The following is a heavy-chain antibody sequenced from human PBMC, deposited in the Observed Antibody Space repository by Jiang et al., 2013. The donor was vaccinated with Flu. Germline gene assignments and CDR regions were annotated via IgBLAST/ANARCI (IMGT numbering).Heavy chain of an antibody. Sequence: SGAEVKRPGASVRVSCKTFGFYFTSYDIIWVRQASGQGLEFMGWINPDTGYTVSAQQFQGRVTMTRDTSASTAYMELSSLTSDDTAVYYCARDDGNYARWIAHWGQGTLVTVSS. CDR2: INPDTGYT. J-gene: IGHJ4*02. V-gene: IGHV1-8*01. CDR1: GFYFTSYD. D-gene: IGHD4-17*01. CDR3: ARDDGNYARWIAH.